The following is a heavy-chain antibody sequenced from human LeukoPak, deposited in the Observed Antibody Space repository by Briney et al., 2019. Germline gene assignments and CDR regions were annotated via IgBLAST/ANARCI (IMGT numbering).Heavy chain of an antibody. J-gene: IGHJ4*02. CDR2: INPNSGGT. D-gene: IGHD3-22*01. V-gene: IGHV1-2*02. CDR3: ARLSFTMIVVVDDY. CDR1: GYTFTGYF. Sequence: GASVKVSCKASGYTFTGYFMHWVGQAPGQGREWMGWINPNSGGTNYAQKFQGRVTMTRDTSISTAYMELSSLRSDDTAVYYCARLSFTMIVVVDDYWGQGTLVTVSS.